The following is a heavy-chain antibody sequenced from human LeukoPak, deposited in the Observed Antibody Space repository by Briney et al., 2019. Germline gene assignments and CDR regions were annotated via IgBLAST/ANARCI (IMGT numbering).Heavy chain of an antibody. V-gene: IGHV4-31*02. Sequence: LSLTXXXSGGSXXSGDDSWNWVRQHRGEGREGIEYIYYSGTSYYHPSLTLRVTLSVDTSQNHFSLKLRSVTAADTAIYSCARDHTETSSLNFRNYYYSGIDIWGQGTTVIVSS. CDR2: IYYSGTS. J-gene: IGHJ6*02. D-gene: IGHD4-11*01. CDR3: ARDHTETSSLNFRNYYYSGIDI. CDR1: GGSXXSGDDS.